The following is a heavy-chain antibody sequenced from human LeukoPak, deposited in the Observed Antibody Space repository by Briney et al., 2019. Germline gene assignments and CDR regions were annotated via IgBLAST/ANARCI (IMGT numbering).Heavy chain of an antibody. CDR1: GYTFTSYY. D-gene: IGHD1-26*01. CDR3: ATAIWSGSLDP. Sequence: ASVKVSCKASGYTFTSYYMHWVRQATGQGLEWMGWMNPNSGNTGYAQKFQGRVTMTEDTSTDTAYMELSSLRSEDTAVYYCATAIWSGSLDPWGQGTLVTVSS. CDR2: MNPNSGNT. J-gene: IGHJ5*02. V-gene: IGHV1-8*02.